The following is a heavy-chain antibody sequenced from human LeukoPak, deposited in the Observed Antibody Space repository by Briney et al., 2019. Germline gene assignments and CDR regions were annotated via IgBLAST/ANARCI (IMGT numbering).Heavy chain of an antibody. CDR1: GYTFTGYY. V-gene: IGHV1-2*02. J-gene: IGHJ4*02. CDR3: ARGGSSGYYLLDY. CDR2: INPNSGGT. Sequence: ASVKVSCKASGYTFTGYYMHWVRQAPGQGLEWMGWINPNSGGTNYAQKFQGRVTMTRDTSISTAYMEPSRLRSDDTAVYYCARGGSSGYYLLDYWGQGTLVTVSS. D-gene: IGHD3-22*01.